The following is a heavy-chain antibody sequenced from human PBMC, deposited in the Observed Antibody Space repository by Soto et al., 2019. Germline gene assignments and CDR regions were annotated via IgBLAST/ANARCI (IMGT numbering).Heavy chain of an antibody. D-gene: IGHD6-6*01. CDR3: ARDGEQLVENYYYYYGMDV. J-gene: IGHJ6*02. Sequence: AGGSLRLSCAATGFKFDDYVMSWVRQIPGKGLEWVSGINWNGGSTGYIDSVKGRFTISRDNAKNSLYLQMNSLRDEDTAVYYCARDGEQLVENYYYYYGMDVWGQGTTVTVSS. CDR2: INWNGGST. V-gene: IGHV3-20*04. CDR1: GFKFDDYV.